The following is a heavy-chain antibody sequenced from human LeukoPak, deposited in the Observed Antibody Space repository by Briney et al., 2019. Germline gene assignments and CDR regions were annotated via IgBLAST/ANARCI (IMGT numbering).Heavy chain of an antibody. J-gene: IGHJ4*02. CDR3: ARDWSGSYSTFNY. V-gene: IGHV4-30-4*01. D-gene: IGHD1-26*01. CDR2: IYYSGST. Sequence: PSETLSLTCTVSGGSISSGDYYWSWIRQPPGKGLEWIGYIYYSGSTYYNPSLKSRVTISVDTSKNQFSLKLSSVTAADTAVYYCARDWSGSYSTFNYWGQGTLVTVSS. CDR1: GGSISSGDYY.